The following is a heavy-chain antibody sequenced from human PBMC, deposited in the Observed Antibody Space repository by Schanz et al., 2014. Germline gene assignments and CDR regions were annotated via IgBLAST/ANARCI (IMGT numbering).Heavy chain of an antibody. CDR2: ISNDGSIK. CDR3: ASPSGYSDYGTYFDF. Sequence: QVQLLQFGGGVVQPGRFLRLSCAASGFTFSSYAMHWVRQAPGKGLEWVALISNDGSIKYYADSVEGRFTISRANSRNTLYLQMNSLRTEYTAVYYCASPSGYSDYGTYFDFWGQGTLVTVSS. V-gene: IGHV3-30-3*01. D-gene: IGHD5-12*01. CDR1: GFTFSSYA. J-gene: IGHJ4*02.